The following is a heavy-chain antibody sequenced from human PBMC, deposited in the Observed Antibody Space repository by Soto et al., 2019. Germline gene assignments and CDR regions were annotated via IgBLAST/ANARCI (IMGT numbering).Heavy chain of an antibody. D-gene: IGHD1-26*01. Sequence: GGSLRLSCAASGFTFTSYWMHWVRQTPGKGLVWVSCISGAGSTTIYADSVKGRFTVSRDNAKNTLYLQMNNLRVEDTAVYYCALLNPVEGFYNWGQGTLVTVSS. CDR2: ISGAGSTT. CDR3: ALLNPVEGFYN. V-gene: IGHV3-74*01. CDR1: GFTFTSYW. J-gene: IGHJ5*02.